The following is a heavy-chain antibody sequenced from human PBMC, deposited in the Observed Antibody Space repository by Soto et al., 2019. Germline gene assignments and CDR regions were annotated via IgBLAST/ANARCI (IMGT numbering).Heavy chain of an antibody. CDR3: SRERGAVASTADALDI. D-gene: IGHD6-19*01. Sequence: SETLSLTCNVSGGAIHGYYWNWIRQPPGKGLEWIGYVYFSGSTKYNPSLKSRVTILVDMSKNQFSLRLTSVTSADTAVYYCSRERGAVASTADALDIWRQGTRGSVS. CDR1: GGAIHGYY. V-gene: IGHV4-59*01. CDR2: VYFSGST. J-gene: IGHJ3*02.